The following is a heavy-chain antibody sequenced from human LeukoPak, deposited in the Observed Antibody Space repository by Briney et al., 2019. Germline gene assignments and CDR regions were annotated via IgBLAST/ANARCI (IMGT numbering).Heavy chain of an antibody. CDR2: MNPNSGNT. CDR3: ARGRGVATINVPWAYYYYYGMDV. Sequence: ASVKVSRKASGYTFTSYDINWVRQATGQGLEWMGWMNPNSGNTGYAQKFQGRVTMTRNTSISTAYMELSSLRSEDTAVYYCARGRGVATINVPWAYYYYYGMDVWGQGTTVTVSS. CDR1: GYTFTSYD. D-gene: IGHD5-12*01. J-gene: IGHJ6*02. V-gene: IGHV1-8*01.